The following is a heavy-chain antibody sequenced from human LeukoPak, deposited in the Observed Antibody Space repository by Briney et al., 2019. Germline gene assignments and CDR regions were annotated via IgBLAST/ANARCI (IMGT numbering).Heavy chain of an antibody. V-gene: IGHV6-1*01. J-gene: IGHJ3*02. CDR3: AILHSCGYYSCDI. CDR2: TSYRSRWNN. Sequence: PSQTLSLTCAISGDTLSSNSVSGHWIRHSPSRGLEWLGRTSYRSRWNNDYAVSVKSRLSINRDTYKTQFSLQLTYSTPQDTAVYFCAILHSCGYYSCDIWGQGTLVTVSS. CDR1: GDTLSSNSVS. D-gene: IGHD3-22*01.